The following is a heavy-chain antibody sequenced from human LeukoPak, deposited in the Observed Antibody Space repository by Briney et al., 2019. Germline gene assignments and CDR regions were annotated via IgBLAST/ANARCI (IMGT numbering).Heavy chain of an antibody. Sequence: KPSETLSLTCAVYGGSFSGYYWSWIRQPPGKGLEWIGEINHSGSTNYNPSLKSRVTISVDTSKNQFSLKLSSVTAADTAVYYCASSSRGYMPHGIWGQGTMVTVSS. CDR2: INHSGST. D-gene: IGHD5-18*01. J-gene: IGHJ3*02. CDR3: ASSSRGYMPHGI. V-gene: IGHV4-34*01. CDR1: GGSFSGYY.